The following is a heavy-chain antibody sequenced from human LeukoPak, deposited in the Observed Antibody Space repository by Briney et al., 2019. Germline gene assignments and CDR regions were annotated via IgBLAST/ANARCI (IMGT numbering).Heavy chain of an antibody. J-gene: IGHJ4*02. D-gene: IGHD3-22*01. Sequence: PSETLSLTCTVSGGSIGSTRHYWGWIRQPPGKGLEWIGNMYHGGSTYYNPSLKSRVTISIDTSKNQFSLKLSSVTAADTAVFYCARGGGGYYYDSSGYPKPSFPFDYWGQGTLVTVSS. CDR1: GGSIGSTRHY. V-gene: IGHV4-39*07. CDR3: ARGGGGYYYDSSGYPKPSFPFDY. CDR2: MYHGGST.